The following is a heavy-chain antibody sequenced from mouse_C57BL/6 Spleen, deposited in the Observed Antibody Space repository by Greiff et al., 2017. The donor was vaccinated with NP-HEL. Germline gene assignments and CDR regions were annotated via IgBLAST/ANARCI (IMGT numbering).Heavy chain of an antibody. Sequence: VQLQQSGAELVKPGASVKLSCKASGYTFTSYWMQWVKQRPGQGLEWIGAIDPSDSYTNYNQKFKGKATLTVDTSSSTAYMQLSSLTAEDSAVYYCARSSTGPGAMDYWGQGTSVTVSA. J-gene: IGHJ4*01. D-gene: IGHD4-1*02. CDR1: GYTFTSYW. CDR3: ARSSTGPGAMDY. CDR2: IDPSDSYT. V-gene: IGHV1-50*01.